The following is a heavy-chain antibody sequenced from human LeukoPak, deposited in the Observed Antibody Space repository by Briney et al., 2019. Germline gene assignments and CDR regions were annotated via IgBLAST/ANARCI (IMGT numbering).Heavy chain of an antibody. CDR2: VYYSGST. V-gene: IGHV4-39*01. J-gene: IGHJ4*02. Sequence: SETLSLTCTVSGGSISSSSYYWGWMRQPPGKGLEWIGSVYYSGSTYYNPSLKSRVTISVDTSKNQFSLKLSSVTAADTAVYYCASTWIRPYWGQGTLVSVYS. CDR1: GGSISSSSYY. D-gene: IGHD5-18*01. CDR3: ASTWIRPY.